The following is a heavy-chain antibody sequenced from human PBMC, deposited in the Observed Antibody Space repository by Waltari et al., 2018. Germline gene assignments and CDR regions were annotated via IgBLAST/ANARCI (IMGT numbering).Heavy chain of an antibody. J-gene: IGHJ4*02. D-gene: IGHD2-21*02. CDR2: ISWNGGSI. V-gene: IGHV3-9*01. Sequence: EVQLVESGGGLVQPGRSLRLSCAASGFTFDDYAMHWVRQAPGKGLAWVSGISWNGGSIGYAESVKGRFTISRDNAKNSLYLQMNSLRAEDTALYYCAKALSDSYQTFGDYWGQGTLVTVSS. CDR3: AKALSDSYQTFGDY. CDR1: GFTFDDYA.